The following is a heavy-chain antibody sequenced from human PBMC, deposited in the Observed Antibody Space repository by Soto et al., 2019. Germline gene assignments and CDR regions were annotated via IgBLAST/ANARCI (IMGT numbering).Heavy chain of an antibody. D-gene: IGHD6-13*01. CDR2: IYYSGST. V-gene: IGHV4-31*03. Sequence: PLETLSLTCTVSGGSISSGGYYWSWIRQHPGKGLEWIGYIYYSGSTYYNPSLKSRVTISVDTSKNQFSLKLSSVTAADTAVYYCARDLSGNDAFDIWGQGTMVTVSS. J-gene: IGHJ3*02. CDR1: GGSISSGGYY. CDR3: ARDLSGNDAFDI.